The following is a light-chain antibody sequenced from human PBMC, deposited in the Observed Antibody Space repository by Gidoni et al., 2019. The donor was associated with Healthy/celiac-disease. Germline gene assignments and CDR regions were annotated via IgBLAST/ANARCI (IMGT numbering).Light chain of an antibody. CDR1: QSVLYSSNNKNY. CDR3: QQLGRLT. V-gene: IGKV4-1*01. CDR2: WAS. J-gene: IGKJ4*01. Sequence: DIVMTQSPDSLAVSLGERATINCKSSQSVLYSSNNKNYLAWYQQKPGQPPKLLIYWASTRESGVPDRFSGSGSGTDFTLTISSLQAEDVAVYYCQQLGRLTFGGGTKVEIK.